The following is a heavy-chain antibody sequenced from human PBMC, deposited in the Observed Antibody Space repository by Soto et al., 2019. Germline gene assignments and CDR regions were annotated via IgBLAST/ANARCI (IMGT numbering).Heavy chain of an antibody. J-gene: IGHJ4*02. CDR1: GFNVSSTS. CDR3: AREGSGSSTSFDY. Sequence: VQLVESGGGLVQPGGSLRLSCEASGFNVSSTSMSWVRQAPGKGLEWVSVIYSGAGTHYAGSVKVRFTISRDTSKNTLYLQMNSLRVEETAVYYCAREGSGSSTSFDYWGQGTLVTVSS. D-gene: IGHD2-2*01. CDR2: IYSGAGT. V-gene: IGHV3-66*01.